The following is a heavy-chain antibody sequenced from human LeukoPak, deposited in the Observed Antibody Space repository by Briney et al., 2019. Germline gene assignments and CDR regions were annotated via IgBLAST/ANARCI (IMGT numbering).Heavy chain of an antibody. D-gene: IGHD4-17*01. CDR1: GFRFSDYY. Sequence: PGGSLRLSCVASGFRFSDYYMIWIRQTPGKGLEWLSCISSSGDKKYYGDSVKGRFTISRDNAKNSLHLQINSLTADDTAVYYCARDLRSYGDAPVNWGQGTLVTVSS. CDR3: ARDLRSYGDAPVN. CDR2: ISSSGDKK. V-gene: IGHV3-11*01. J-gene: IGHJ4*02.